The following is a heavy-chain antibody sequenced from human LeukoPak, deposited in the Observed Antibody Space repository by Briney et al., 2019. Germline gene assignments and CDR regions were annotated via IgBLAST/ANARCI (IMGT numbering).Heavy chain of an antibody. V-gene: IGHV3-48*03. Sequence: GGSLRLSCATSGFTFGYYEMNWVRQAPGKGLEWVSYIKSGGSSIYYADSVKGRFTISRDDAKNSLYLQMNGLRPEDTAIYYCARKNGIAAAGTPYYFDYWGQGTLVTVSS. D-gene: IGHD6-13*01. CDR3: ARKNGIAAAGTPYYFDY. J-gene: IGHJ4*02. CDR1: GFTFGYYE. CDR2: IKSGGSSI.